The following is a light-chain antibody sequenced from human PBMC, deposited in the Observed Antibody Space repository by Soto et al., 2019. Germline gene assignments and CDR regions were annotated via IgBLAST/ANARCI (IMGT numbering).Light chain of an antibody. CDR1: NREVGKYDR. J-gene: IGLJ1*01. CDR2: EVT. CDR3: SSYTSTSRYV. Sequence: FALAQAPPGFGCPGQSVTISFPGNNREVGKYDRVSWYQQPPGTAPKLIIYEVTNRPSGVPARFSGSKSGNTASLTISGLQAEDEADYYCSSYTSTSRYVFGAGTKVTVL. V-gene: IGLV2-18*02.